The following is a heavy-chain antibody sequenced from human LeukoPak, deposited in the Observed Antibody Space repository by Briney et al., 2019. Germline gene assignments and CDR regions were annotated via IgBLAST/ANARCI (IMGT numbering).Heavy chain of an antibody. CDR2: INPSGGST. J-gene: IGHJ4*02. Sequence: SVKVSCKASGYTFTSYYMHWVRQAPGQGLEWMGIINPSGGSTSYAQKFQGRVTMTRDTSTSTVYMELSSLRSEDTAVYYCARDIHRRNIVVVVAATPDYWGQGTLVTVSS. CDR1: GYTFTSYY. CDR3: ARDIHRRNIVVVVAATPDY. V-gene: IGHV1-46*01. D-gene: IGHD2-15*01.